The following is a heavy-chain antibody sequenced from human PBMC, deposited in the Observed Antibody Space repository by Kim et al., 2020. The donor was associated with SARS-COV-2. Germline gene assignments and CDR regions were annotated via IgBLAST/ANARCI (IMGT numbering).Heavy chain of an antibody. CDR3: TTGGGYDRGNYYYYGMDV. D-gene: IGHD5-12*01. Sequence: GGSLRLSCAASGFTFSNAWMSWVRQAPGKGLEWVGRIKSKTDGGTTDYAAPVKGRFTISRDDSKNTLYLQMNSLKTEDTAVYYCTTGGGYDRGNYYYYGMDVWGQGTTVTVSS. V-gene: IGHV3-15*01. CDR2: IKSKTDGGTT. CDR1: GFTFSNAW. J-gene: IGHJ6*02.